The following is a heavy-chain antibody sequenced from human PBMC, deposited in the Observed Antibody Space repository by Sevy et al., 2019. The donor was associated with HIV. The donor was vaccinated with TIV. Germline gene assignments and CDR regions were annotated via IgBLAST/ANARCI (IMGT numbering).Heavy chain of an antibody. V-gene: IGHV3-74*01. Sequence: GGSLRLSCAASGFTFSSYWMHWVRQAPGKGLVWVSRINSDGSSTSYADSVKGRFTISRDNAKNTLYLQMNSQRAEDTAVYYCARAPGGGSYYYYYMDVWGKGTTVTVSS. CDR3: ARAPGGGSYYYYYMDV. CDR1: GFTFSSYW. CDR2: INSDGSST. D-gene: IGHD3-16*01. J-gene: IGHJ6*03.